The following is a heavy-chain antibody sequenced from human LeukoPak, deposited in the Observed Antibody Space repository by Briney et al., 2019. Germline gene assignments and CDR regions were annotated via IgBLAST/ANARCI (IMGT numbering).Heavy chain of an antibody. J-gene: IGHJ5*02. CDR1: GYTFTGYY. V-gene: IGHV1-2*04. CDR3: ARGRSSTSCYEVHWFDP. CDR2: INPNSGGT. Sequence: ASVKVPCKASGYTFTGYYMHWVRQAPGQGLEWMGWINPNSGGTNYAQKFQGWVTMTRDTSISTAYMELSRLRSDDTAVYYCARGRSSTSCYEVHWFDPWGQGTLVTVSS. D-gene: IGHD2-2*01.